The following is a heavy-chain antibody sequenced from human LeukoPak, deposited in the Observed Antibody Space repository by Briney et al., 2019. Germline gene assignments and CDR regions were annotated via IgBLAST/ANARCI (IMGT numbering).Heavy chain of an antibody. CDR3: AKCPGYSYGYD. CDR2: ISGSGVST. D-gene: IGHD5-18*01. V-gene: IGHV3-23*01. Sequence: GGSLRLSCAASGFTFSSYAMSWVRQAPGKGLEWVSAISGSGVSTYYADSVKGRFTISRDNSKNTPYLQMNSLRAEDTAVYYCAKCPGYSYGYDWGQGTLVTVSS. J-gene: IGHJ4*02. CDR1: GFTFSSYA.